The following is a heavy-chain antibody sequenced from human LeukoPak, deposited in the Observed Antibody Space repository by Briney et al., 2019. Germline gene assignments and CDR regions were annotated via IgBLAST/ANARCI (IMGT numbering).Heavy chain of an antibody. CDR3: AIVGIYAGYSPINWFDP. J-gene: IGHJ5*02. V-gene: IGHV3-23*01. D-gene: IGHD1-26*01. Sequence: GASLRLSCAASGFTFSSYAMSWVRQAPGKGLEWVSAISGSGGSTYYADSVKGRFTTSRDNSKNTLYLQMNSLRAEDTAVYYCAIVGIYAGYSPINWFDPWGQGTLVTVSS. CDR2: ISGSGGST. CDR1: GFTFSSYA.